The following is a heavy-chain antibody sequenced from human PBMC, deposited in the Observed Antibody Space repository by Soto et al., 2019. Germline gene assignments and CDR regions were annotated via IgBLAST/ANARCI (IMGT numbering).Heavy chain of an antibody. D-gene: IGHD6-13*01. J-gene: IGHJ4*02. Sequence: PSETLSLTCTVSGGSISSGGYYWSWIRQHPGKGLEWIGYIYYGGSTYYNTSLKSRVTISVDTSKNQFSLKLSSVTAADTAVYYCARTEQQLYVYWGQGTLVTVSS. CDR2: IYYGGST. CDR1: GGSISSGGYY. V-gene: IGHV4-31*03. CDR3: ARTEQQLYVY.